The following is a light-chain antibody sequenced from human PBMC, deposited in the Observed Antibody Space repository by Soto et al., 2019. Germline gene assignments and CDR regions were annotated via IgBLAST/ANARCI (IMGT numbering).Light chain of an antibody. CDR2: AAS. CDR3: QQSHRSPLT. V-gene: IGKV1-39*01. Sequence: DLQMTQSPSSLSASVGDRVTISCRASESISSYLNWYQQKPGKGPNLLIYAASRLHSGVPSRFSGSGSGTDFTLTISSLQPEDFATYYCQQSHRSPLTFGQGTKVEIK. CDR1: ESISSY. J-gene: IGKJ1*01.